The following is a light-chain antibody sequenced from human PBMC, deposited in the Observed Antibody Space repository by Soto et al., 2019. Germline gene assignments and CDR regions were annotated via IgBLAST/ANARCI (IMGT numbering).Light chain of an antibody. CDR1: QSVSSSY. CDR3: QQYGSSPPNT. Sequence: EIVLTQSPGTLSLSPGERATLSCRASQSVSSSYLAWYQQKPGQAPRLLIYGASSRATGIPDRFSGSGSGTDSTLTISRLEPEAVAVYYCQQYGSSPPNTFGQGTKLEIK. V-gene: IGKV3-20*01. J-gene: IGKJ2*01. CDR2: GAS.